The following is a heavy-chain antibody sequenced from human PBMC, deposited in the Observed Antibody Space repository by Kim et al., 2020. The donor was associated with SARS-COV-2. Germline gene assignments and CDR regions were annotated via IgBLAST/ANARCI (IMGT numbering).Heavy chain of an antibody. CDR1: GYTFTGYY. J-gene: IGHJ4*02. V-gene: IGHV1-2*06. Sequence: ASVKVSCKASGYTFTGYYMHWVRQAPGQGLEWMGRINPNSGGTNYAQKFQGRVTMTRDTSISTAYMGLSRLRSDDTAVYYCARGSSKSGYSYGFFDYWGQGTLVTVSS. CDR3: ARGSSKSGYSYGFFDY. D-gene: IGHD5-18*01. CDR2: INPNSGGT.